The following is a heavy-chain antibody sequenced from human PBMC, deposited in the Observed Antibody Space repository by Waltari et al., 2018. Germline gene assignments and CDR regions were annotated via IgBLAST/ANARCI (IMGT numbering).Heavy chain of an antibody. CDR3: ARDSGGICSGGSCYASY. CDR2: ITPIFGTA. V-gene: IGHV1-69*08. J-gene: IGHJ4*02. D-gene: IGHD2-15*01. CDR1: GGTFSSYA. Sequence: QVQLVQSGAEVKKPGSSVKVSCKASGGTFSSYAISWVRQAPGQGLEWMGRITPIFGTANYAQKFQGRVTITADKSTSTAYMGLSSLRSEDTAVYYCARDSGGICSGGSCYASYWGQGTLVTVSS.